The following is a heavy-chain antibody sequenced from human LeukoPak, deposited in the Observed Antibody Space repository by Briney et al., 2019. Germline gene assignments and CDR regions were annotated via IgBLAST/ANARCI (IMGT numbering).Heavy chain of an antibody. CDR1: GGSFSNYY. J-gene: IGHJ6*03. Sequence: SETLSLTCAVYGGSFSNYYYSWIRQPPGKGLEWIGEINHSGSTNYNPSLKSRVTTSVDTSKNQFSLNLSSVTAADAAVYYCARGVGWPHTMTYYYYYMDVWGKGTPVTVSS. V-gene: IGHV4-34*01. CDR2: INHSGST. D-gene: IGHD1-26*01. CDR3: ARGVGWPHTMTYYYYYMDV.